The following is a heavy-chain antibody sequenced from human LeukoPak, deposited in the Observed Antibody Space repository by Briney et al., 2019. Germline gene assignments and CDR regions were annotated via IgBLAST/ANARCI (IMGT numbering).Heavy chain of an antibody. CDR2: MNPNSGNT. V-gene: IGHV1-8*03. CDR3: ARGPYYYGSGSYND. CDR1: GYTFTSYD. Sequence: ASVKVSCKASGYTFTSYDINWVRQATGQELEWMGWMNPNSGNTGYAQKFQGRVTITRNTSISTAYMELSSLRSEDTAVYYCARGPYYYGSGSYNDWGQGTLVTVSS. J-gene: IGHJ4*02. D-gene: IGHD3-10*01.